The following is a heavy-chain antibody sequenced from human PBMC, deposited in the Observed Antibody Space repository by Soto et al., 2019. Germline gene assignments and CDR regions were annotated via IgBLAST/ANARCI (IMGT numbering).Heavy chain of an antibody. D-gene: IGHD1-1*01. Sequence: ASVKVSCKASGYTFSSYAMHWVRQAPGQRLERMGWINAGYGNTKSSQKFQDRVTISRDTSASTAYMQLTSLRSEDTAVYYCARDTEHGTFDFWGQGPLVTVCS. CDR3: ARDTEHGTFDF. V-gene: IGHV1-3*01. J-gene: IGHJ4*02. CDR1: GYTFSSYA. CDR2: INAGYGNT.